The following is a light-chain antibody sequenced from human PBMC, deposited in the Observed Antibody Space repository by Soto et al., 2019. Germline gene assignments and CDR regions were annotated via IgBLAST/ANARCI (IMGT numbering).Light chain of an antibody. J-gene: IGKJ5*01. CDR2: DAS. V-gene: IGKV1-5*01. CDR3: QQYNNWPPT. Sequence: DIQMTQSPSTLSASVGDRVTITCRASQSFTRWLAWYQQKPGKAPKLLIYDASNLETGVPSRFSGSGSGTEFTLTISSPQSEDFAVYYCQQYNNWPPTFGQGTRLEIK. CDR1: QSFTRW.